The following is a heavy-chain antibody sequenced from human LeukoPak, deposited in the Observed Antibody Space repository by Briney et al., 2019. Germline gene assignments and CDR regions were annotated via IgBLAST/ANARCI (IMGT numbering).Heavy chain of an antibody. D-gene: IGHD6-19*01. CDR3: ASYAEVAGMG. J-gene: IGHJ4*02. Sequence: GGSLRLSCAASGFTFINYGMHWVRQAPGKGLEWVAFISYDGSNKYYADSVKGRFTISRDNAKNSLYLQMNSLRAEDTAVYYCASYAEVAGMGWGQGTLVTVSS. V-gene: IGHV3-30*03. CDR2: ISYDGSNK. CDR1: GFTFINYG.